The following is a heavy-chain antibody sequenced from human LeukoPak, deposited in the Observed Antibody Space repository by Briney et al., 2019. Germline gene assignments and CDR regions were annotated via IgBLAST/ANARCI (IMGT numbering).Heavy chain of an antibody. V-gene: IGHV4-59*07. CDR3: RKYGSGSDGAMDDY. CDR2: IYYRGST. J-gene: IGHJ4*02. D-gene: IGHD3-10*01. CDR1: GGSISSYY. Sequence: TSDTLSLTCTVSGGSISSYYWTWIRQPPGKGLEWIVYIYYRGSTSYNPSLKSRITISVDTSKNQFSLKLSSVTAADTAVYYCRKYGSGSDGAMDDYWGQGTLVTVSS.